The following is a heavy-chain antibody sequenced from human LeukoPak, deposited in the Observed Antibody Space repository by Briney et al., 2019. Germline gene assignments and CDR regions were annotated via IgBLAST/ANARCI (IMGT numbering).Heavy chain of an antibody. CDR3: AKNLGYYNSGSPSNIPY. D-gene: IGHD3-10*01. J-gene: IGHJ4*02. V-gene: IGHV3-30*02. CDR1: GFTFSSYG. CDR2: IRNDGSNK. Sequence: QPGGSLRLSCVGSGFTFSSYGMHWVRQAPGEGLEWVAFIRNDGSNKYYADSVKGRFTISRDNSKNTLFLQMNSLRGDDTAVYYCAKNLGYYNSGSPSNIPYWGQGTLDTVSS.